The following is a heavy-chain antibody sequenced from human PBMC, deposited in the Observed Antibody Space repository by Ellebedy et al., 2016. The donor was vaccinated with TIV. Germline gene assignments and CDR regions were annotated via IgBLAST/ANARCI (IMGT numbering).Heavy chain of an antibody. CDR3: AREPNHYGSGSYYDY. CDR1: GFTFSSYA. V-gene: IGHV3-30-3*01. D-gene: IGHD3-10*01. CDR2: ISYDGSNK. Sequence: GGSLRLXXVASGFTFSSYAMHWVRQAPGKGLEWVAVISYDGSNKYYADSVKGRFTISRDNSKNTLYLQMNSLRAEDTAVYYCAREPNHYGSGSYYDYWGQGTLVTVSS. J-gene: IGHJ4*02.